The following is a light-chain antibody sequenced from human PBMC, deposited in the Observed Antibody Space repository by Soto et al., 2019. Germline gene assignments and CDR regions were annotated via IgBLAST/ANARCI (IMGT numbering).Light chain of an antibody. J-gene: IGKJ3*01. CDR1: QSVRSN. CDR3: QQYGSSPRT. CDR2: GAS. Sequence: EIVMTQSPATLSVSPGERATLSCRASQSVRSNLAWYQQKPGQAPRLLMYGASTRATGIPARFSGSGSGTEFTLTISSLQSEDFAVYYCQQYGSSPRTFGPGTKVDIK. V-gene: IGKV3-15*01.